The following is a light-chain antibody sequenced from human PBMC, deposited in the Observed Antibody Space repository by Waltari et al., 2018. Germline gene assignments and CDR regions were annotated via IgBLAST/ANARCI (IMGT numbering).Light chain of an antibody. CDR3: QHYKNYPRT. CDR2: EES. Sequence: DIQMTQSPSTLSAAVGDRVTITCRASQSISSWLAWYQQKPGNAPKLLIYEESNLQSGVPSRFSDSGSGTEFTLTISSLQPDDFATYFCQHYKNYPRTFGQGTKVEIK. V-gene: IGKV1-5*03. J-gene: IGKJ1*01. CDR1: QSISSW.